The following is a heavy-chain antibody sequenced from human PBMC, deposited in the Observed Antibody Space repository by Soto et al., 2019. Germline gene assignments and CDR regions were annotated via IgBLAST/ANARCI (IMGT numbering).Heavy chain of an antibody. V-gene: IGHV1-8*01. CDR1: GYTLTTHD. CDR2: MNPNSGNT. J-gene: IGHJ4*02. D-gene: IGHD6-13*01. Sequence: VQLVQSGAEVKKPGASVKVSCKASGYTLTTHDITWVRQTTGQALEWMGWMNPNSGNTGYAHKFQGRVTRTRNTSIRTAYMELSSLKTEDTAVYYGASGHAAAGEFDYWGQGTLVTVAS. CDR3: ASGHAAAGEFDY.